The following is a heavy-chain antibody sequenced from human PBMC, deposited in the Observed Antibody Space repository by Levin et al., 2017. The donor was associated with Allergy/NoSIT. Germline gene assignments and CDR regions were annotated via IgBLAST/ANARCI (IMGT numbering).Heavy chain of an antibody. CDR1: GYLISTGYF. D-gene: IGHD3-9*01. CDR3: ARDRYSAWGNCDF. V-gene: IGHV4-38-2*02. J-gene: IGHJ4*01. Sequence: SETLSLTCNVSGYLISTGYFWAWIRQSPGKGLEWIGNVYHGGSTIYNPSLKSRLTISVDTSKNQFSLRLASVTVADTGVYYCARDRYSAWGNCDFWGRGALVTVSS. CDR2: VYHGGST.